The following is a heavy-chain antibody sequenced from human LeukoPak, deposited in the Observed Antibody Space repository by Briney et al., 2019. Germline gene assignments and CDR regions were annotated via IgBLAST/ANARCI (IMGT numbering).Heavy chain of an antibody. D-gene: IGHD3-10*01. V-gene: IGHV1-2*02. Sequence: ASVKVSCKASGYTFTGYYMHWVRQAPGQGLEWMGWINPNSGGTNYAQKFQGRVTMTRDTSISTAYMELSRLRSDDTAVYYCATLVTYYYGSGNDYWGQGTLVTVSS. CDR2: INPNSGGT. CDR3: ATLVTYYYGSGNDY. CDR1: GYTFTGYY. J-gene: IGHJ4*02.